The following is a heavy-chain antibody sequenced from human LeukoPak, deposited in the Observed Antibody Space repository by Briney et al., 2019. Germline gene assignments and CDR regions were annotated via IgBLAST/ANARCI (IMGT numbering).Heavy chain of an antibody. Sequence: SETLSLTCIVSGASISSYYWSWIRPPAGKELEWIGRLQPSGATNYNPSLESRVTMSVDTSKNQFSLSLTSVTAADTAVYYCARDSTGTAFDPWGQGTLVTVSS. J-gene: IGHJ5*02. CDR1: GASISSYY. CDR3: ARDSTGTAFDP. D-gene: IGHD1-14*01. CDR2: LQPSGAT. V-gene: IGHV4-4*07.